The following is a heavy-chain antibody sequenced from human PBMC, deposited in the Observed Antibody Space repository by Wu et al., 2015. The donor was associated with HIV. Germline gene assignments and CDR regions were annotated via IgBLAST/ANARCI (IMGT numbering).Heavy chain of an antibody. Sequence: LVQSGPEAKRPGASVRVSCKASYILSSFPIGWVRQAPGQRLEWMGWMNPKNGHKQPAQRFQDRITMSADNSANTAYMELRSLTSDDTAIYFCARVQFDPNYYTYFDLWGQGTLVTVSS. CDR3: ARVQFDPNYYTYFDL. CDR2: MNPKNGHK. J-gene: IGHJ2*01. CDR1: YILSSFP. D-gene: IGHD4/OR15-4a*01. V-gene: IGHV1-18*01.